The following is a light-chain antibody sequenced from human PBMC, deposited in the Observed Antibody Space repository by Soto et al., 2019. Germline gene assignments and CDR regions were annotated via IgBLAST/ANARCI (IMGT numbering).Light chain of an antibody. Sequence: QSVLTQPPSASGTPGQRVTISCSGSSSNIGSNYVYWYQQLPGTVPQLLIYRNSERPSGVPDRFSGSKSGTSASLAISGLRSEDEADYYCAAWDDSLRGVVVGGGTKLTVL. J-gene: IGLJ2*01. CDR3: AAWDDSLRGVV. CDR2: RNS. V-gene: IGLV1-47*01. CDR1: SSNIGSNY.